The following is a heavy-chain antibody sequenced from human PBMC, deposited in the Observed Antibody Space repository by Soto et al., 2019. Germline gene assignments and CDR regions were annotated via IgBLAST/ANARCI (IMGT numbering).Heavy chain of an antibody. V-gene: IGHV3-49*03. CDR3: TRAAYDFWSGYSDYFDY. J-gene: IGHJ4*02. D-gene: IGHD3-3*01. Sequence: GGSLRLSCTASGFTFGDYAMSWFRQAPGKGLEWVGFIRSKAYGGTTEYAASVKGRFTISRDDSKSIAYLQMNSLKTEDTAVYYCTRAAYDFWSGYSDYFDYWGQGTLVTVSS. CDR2: IRSKAYGGTT. CDR1: GFTFGDYA.